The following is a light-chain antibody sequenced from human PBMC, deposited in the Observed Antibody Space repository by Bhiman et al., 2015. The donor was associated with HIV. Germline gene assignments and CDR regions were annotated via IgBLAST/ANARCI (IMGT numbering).Light chain of an antibody. V-gene: IGLV2-14*03. CDR3: SSYTSNNTRV. Sequence: QSALTQPASVSGSPGQSITISCTGTSSDIGGFNYVSWYQQYPGKAPKLIIYDVTVRPSGVSNRFSGSSSGSTASLTISGLQAEDEADYFCSSYTSNNTRVFGTGTKVTVL. CDR2: DVT. J-gene: IGLJ1*01. CDR1: SSDIGGFNY.